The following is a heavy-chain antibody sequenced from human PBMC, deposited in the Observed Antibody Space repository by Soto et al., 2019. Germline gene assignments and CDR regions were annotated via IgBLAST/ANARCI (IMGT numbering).Heavy chain of an antibody. V-gene: IGHV3-23*01. CDR2: ITSGGNT. J-gene: IGHJ4*02. CDR3: AREEPIPRSGHYSNLPTVDH. CDR1: GFNFYNYA. D-gene: IGHD3-22*01. Sequence: EVQLWESGGGLEQPGGSLRLSCAASGFNFYNYAMSWVRQAPGKGLEWVSAITSGGNTFYADSVKGRFTISSDNSKKTLYLQLNNLRAEDTAIYYCAREEPIPRSGHYSNLPTVDHWGQGTLVTVSS.